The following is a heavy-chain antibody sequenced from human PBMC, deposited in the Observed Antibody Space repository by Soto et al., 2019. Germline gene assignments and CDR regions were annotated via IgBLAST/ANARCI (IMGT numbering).Heavy chain of an antibody. Sequence: SVKVSCKASGGTFSSYAISWVRQAPGQGLEWMGGIIPIFGTANYAQKFQGRVTITADESTSTAYMELSSLRSVDTAVYYCARVLKQWLLSYNWFDPWGQGTLVTVSS. V-gene: IGHV1-69*13. D-gene: IGHD6-19*01. CDR3: ARVLKQWLLSYNWFDP. CDR2: IIPIFGTA. CDR1: GGTFSSYA. J-gene: IGHJ5*02.